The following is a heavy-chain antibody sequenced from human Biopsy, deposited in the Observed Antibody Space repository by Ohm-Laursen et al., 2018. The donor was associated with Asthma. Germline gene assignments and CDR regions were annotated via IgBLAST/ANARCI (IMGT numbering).Heavy chain of an antibody. CDR1: GFVFSQCG. V-gene: IGHV3-33*08. CDR3: ARKARHGDYDFDY. J-gene: IGHJ4*02. Sequence: SLRLSCSASGFVFSQCGMHWVRQGPGKGLEWVAHVSSDGHDKYYADSVKGRFTISRDNSKNTLYLQMNGLRAEDTAVYYCARKARHGDYDFDYWGQGTLVTVSS. D-gene: IGHD4-17*01. CDR2: VSSDGHDK.